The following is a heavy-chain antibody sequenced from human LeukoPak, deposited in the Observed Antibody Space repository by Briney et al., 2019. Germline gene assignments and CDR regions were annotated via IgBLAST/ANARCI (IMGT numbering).Heavy chain of an antibody. J-gene: IGHJ4*02. D-gene: IGHD2-15*01. V-gene: IGHV3-53*01. Sequence: GGSLRLSCAASGFTFSSYAMSWVRQAPGKGLEWVSVIYSGGSTYYADSVKGRFTISRDNSKNTLYLQMNSLRAEDTAVYYCAGGYCSGGSCYESDYWGQGTLVTVSS. CDR1: GFTFSSYA. CDR2: IYSGGST. CDR3: AGGYCSGGSCYESDY.